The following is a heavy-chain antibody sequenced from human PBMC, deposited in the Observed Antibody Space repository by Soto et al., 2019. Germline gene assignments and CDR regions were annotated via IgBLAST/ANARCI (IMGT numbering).Heavy chain of an antibody. CDR1: GLTVSSNY. Sequence: GGSLRLFCAASGLTVSSNYISWVRQAPGKGLEWVSVIYSDGSTYYADSVKGRFSFSRDNSKNTLYLQMNRLRAEDTAVYYCATVGITIFGVPTFLTYWGQGTLVTVSS. CDR2: IYSDGST. J-gene: IGHJ4*02. D-gene: IGHD3-3*01. V-gene: IGHV3-53*01. CDR3: ATVGITIFGVPTFLTY.